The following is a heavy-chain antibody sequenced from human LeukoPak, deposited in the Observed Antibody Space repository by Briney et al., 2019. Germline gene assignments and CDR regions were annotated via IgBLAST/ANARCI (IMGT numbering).Heavy chain of an antibody. J-gene: IGHJ4*02. CDR1: GGSFSGYY. CDR2: INHSGST. CDR3: ARCSYSYGSDY. Sequence: PSETLSLTCAVYGGSFSGYYWSWIRQPPGKGLEWIGEINHSGSTNYNPSLKSRVTISVDTSKNQFSLKLSSVTAADTAVYYCARCSYSYGSDYWGQGTLVTVSS. D-gene: IGHD5-18*01. V-gene: IGHV4-34*01.